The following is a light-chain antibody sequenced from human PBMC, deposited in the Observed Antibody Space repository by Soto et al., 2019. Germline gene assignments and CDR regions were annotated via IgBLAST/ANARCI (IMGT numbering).Light chain of an antibody. V-gene: IGKV1-5*03. Sequence: DIHMSQSPSTLSASVGDRFTITCRASQSISSWLAWYQQKPGKAPKLLIYKASTLKSGVPSRFRGSGSGTEFTLTISSLPPEDFETYYCLQDYNYPWTFGQGTKVDIK. CDR1: QSISSW. J-gene: IGKJ1*01. CDR2: KAS. CDR3: LQDYNYPWT.